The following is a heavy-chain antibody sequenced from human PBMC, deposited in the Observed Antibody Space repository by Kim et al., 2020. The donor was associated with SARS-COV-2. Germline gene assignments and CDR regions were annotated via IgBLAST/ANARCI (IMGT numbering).Heavy chain of an antibody. Sequence: NPSLKGRVTLSIDTPKTQFSLKLSSVTAADTAVYYCARGACSGGSCYLGYWGQGTLVTVSS. D-gene: IGHD2-15*01. CDR3: ARGACSGGSCYLGY. J-gene: IGHJ4*02. V-gene: IGHV4-30-2*05.